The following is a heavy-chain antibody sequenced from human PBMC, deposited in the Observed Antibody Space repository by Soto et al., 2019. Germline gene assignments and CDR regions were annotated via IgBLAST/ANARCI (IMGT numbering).Heavy chain of an antibody. Sequence: EVQLVESGGGLVQPGGSLRLSCAASGFSFRSYYMSWVRQAQGKGLEWVANVNEDGSEKYDVDSVKGRFTVSRDNAKNSLYLQMNSLRAEDTAVYYCAKGGGAGSDYWGQGTLVIVSS. D-gene: IGHD1-26*01. V-gene: IGHV3-7*01. J-gene: IGHJ4*02. CDR2: VNEDGSEK. CDR3: AKGGGAGSDY. CDR1: GFSFRSYY.